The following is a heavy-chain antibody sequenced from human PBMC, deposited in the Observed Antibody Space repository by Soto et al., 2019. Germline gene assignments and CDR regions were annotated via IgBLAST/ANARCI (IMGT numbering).Heavy chain of an antibody. CDR3: VKDKGPDSGYDSERYYFDY. Sequence: GGSLSLSCSASGFTFSSYAMHWVRQAPGKGLEYVSAISSNGGSTYYADSVKGRFTISRDNSKNTLYLQMSSLRAEDTAVYYCVKDKGPDSGYDSERYYFDYWGQGTLVTVSS. J-gene: IGHJ4*02. CDR2: ISSNGGST. D-gene: IGHD5-12*01. V-gene: IGHV3-64D*08. CDR1: GFTFSSYA.